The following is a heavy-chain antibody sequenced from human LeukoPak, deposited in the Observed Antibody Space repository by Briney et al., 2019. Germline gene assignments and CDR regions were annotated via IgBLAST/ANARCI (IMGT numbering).Heavy chain of an antibody. CDR1: GFIVSANY. CDR3: ARLSNTRICGSGCWVDY. CDR2: VYRSGST. V-gene: IGHV3-53*01. D-gene: IGHD1-26*01. J-gene: IGHJ4*02. Sequence: PGGSLRLSCALSGFIVSANYMSWVRQAPGEGLEGGSLVYRSGSTDYADSVKGRFTISRDNSKNTLYLQMNNLRAEDTAVYYCARLSNTRICGSGCWVDYWGQGTLVTVSS.